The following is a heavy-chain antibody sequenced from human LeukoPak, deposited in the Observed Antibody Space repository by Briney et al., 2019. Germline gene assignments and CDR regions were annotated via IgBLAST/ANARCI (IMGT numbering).Heavy chain of an antibody. CDR3: AKDSPYGDYESY. J-gene: IGHJ4*02. CDR2: ISGSGGST. D-gene: IGHD4-17*01. CDR1: GFTFSSYA. V-gene: IGHV3-23*01. Sequence: GGSLRLSCAASGFTFSSYAMSWVPQAPGKGLDWVSAISGSGGSTYYADSVKGRFTISRDNSKNTLYLQMNSLRAEDTAVYYCAKDSPYGDYESYWGQGTLVTVSS.